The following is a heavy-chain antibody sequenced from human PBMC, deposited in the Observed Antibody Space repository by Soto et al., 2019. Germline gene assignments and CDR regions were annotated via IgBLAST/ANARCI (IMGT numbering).Heavy chain of an antibody. J-gene: IGHJ6*02. CDR3: ARDHIVGATNGNLYYYYGMDV. Sequence: GASVKVSCKASGYTFTSYAMHWVRQAPGQRLEWMGWINAGNGNTKYSQKFQGRVTITRDTSASTAYMELSSLRSEDTAVYYCARDHIVGATNGNLYYYYGMDVWGQGTTVTVSS. CDR2: INAGNGNT. D-gene: IGHD1-26*01. CDR1: GYTFTSYA. V-gene: IGHV1-3*01.